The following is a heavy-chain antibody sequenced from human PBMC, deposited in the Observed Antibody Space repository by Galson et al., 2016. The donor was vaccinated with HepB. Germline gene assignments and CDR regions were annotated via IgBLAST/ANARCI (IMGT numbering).Heavy chain of an antibody. J-gene: IGHJ4*02. CDR2: IYRSGTT. CDR1: GDSISSSNW. V-gene: IGHV4-4*02. Sequence: TLSLTCAVSGDSISSSNWWSWVRQPPGKGLEWIGEIYRSGTTNYNPSLKSRVTISVDKSKNQFSLKLRSVTAADTAVYYCARDLGDSYGEDYWGQGTRVTVSS. D-gene: IGHD5-18*01. CDR3: ARDLGDSYGEDY.